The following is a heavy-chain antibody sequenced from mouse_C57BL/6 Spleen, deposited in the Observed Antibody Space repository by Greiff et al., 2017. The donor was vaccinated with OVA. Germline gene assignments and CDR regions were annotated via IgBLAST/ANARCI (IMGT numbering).Heavy chain of an antibody. V-gene: IGHV1-26*01. D-gene: IGHD2-2*01. Sequence: VQLQQSGPELVKPGASVKISCKASGYTFTDYYMNWVKQSHGKSLEWIGDINPNNGGTSYNQKFKGKATLTVDKSSSTAYMERRSLTSEDSAVYYCAREDYGYDEDYWGQGTTLTVSS. J-gene: IGHJ2*01. CDR2: INPNNGGT. CDR3: AREDYGYDEDY. CDR1: GYTFTDYY.